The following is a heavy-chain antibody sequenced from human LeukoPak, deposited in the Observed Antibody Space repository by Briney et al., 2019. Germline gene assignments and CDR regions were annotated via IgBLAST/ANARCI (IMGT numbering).Heavy chain of an antibody. CDR2: INHSGRT. J-gene: IGHJ2*01. Sequence: SETLSLTCAVYGGSFSGYYWSWIRQPPGKGLEWIGEINHSGRTNYNPSLKSRGTISVDTSKNQFSLKLRFVTAADTAVYYCARFLAYCGGDCSNWYFDLWGRGTLVTVSS. D-gene: IGHD2-21*02. CDR1: GGSFSGYY. CDR3: ARFLAYCGGDCSNWYFDL. V-gene: IGHV4-34*01.